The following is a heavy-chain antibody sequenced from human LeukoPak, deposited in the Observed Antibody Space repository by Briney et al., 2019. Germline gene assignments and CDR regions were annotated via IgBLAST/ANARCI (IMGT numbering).Heavy chain of an antibody. CDR3: AKAYGMDV. CDR1: RLTFRSYW. J-gene: IGHJ6*02. CDR2: INSDRSST. Sequence: GGCLRLSRAASRLTFRSYWMHWVRHAPGKGQVWVPRINSDRSSTSYAASVKGPITLPKDNAKKPLYLQMNSLRAEVTAVYYCAKAYGMDVWGQGTTVTVSS. V-gene: IGHV3-74*01.